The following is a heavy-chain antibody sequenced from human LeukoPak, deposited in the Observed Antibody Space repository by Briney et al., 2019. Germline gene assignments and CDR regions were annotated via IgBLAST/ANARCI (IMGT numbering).Heavy chain of an antibody. V-gene: IGHV1-18*01. CDR3: ARDPEEDYDSSGPDY. D-gene: IGHD3-22*01. Sequence: ASVKVSCKASGYTFTSYGISWVRQAPGQGLEWMGWISAYNGNTNYAQKLQGRVTMTTDTSTSTAYMELRSPRSDDTAVYYCARDPEEDYDSSGPDYWGQGTLVTVSS. CDR1: GYTFTSYG. J-gene: IGHJ4*02. CDR2: ISAYNGNT.